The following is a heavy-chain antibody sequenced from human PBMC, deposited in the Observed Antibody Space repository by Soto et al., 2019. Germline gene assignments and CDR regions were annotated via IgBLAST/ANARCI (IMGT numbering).Heavy chain of an antibody. CDR2: IYSGGST. J-gene: IGHJ4*02. CDR1: GFTVSSNY. V-gene: IGHV3-66*01. Sequence: TGGSLRLSCAASGFTVSSNYMSWVRQAPGKGLEWVSVIYSGGSTYYADSVKGRFTISRDNAKITLYLHMNSLRAEDTAVYYCAIYRRIAALLHPYYFDYWSQGTLVTVSS. D-gene: IGHD6-6*01. CDR3: AIYRRIAALLHPYYFDY.